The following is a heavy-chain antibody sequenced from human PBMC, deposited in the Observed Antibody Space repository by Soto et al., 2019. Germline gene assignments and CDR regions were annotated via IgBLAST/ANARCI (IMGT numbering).Heavy chain of an antibody. D-gene: IGHD3-22*01. CDR3: ARSGPGGYIDY. CDR1: GDSVSSNSSA. CDR2: TYYRSKWYN. V-gene: IGHV6-1*01. J-gene: IGHJ4*02. Sequence: SQTRSLTCAISGDSVSSNSSAWNCISQSPSRGLEWLGRTYYRSKWYNHYAVSVKSRITVNPDTSKNQFSLQLNSVTPEDTAVYYCARSGPGGYIDYWGQGTLVTVSS.